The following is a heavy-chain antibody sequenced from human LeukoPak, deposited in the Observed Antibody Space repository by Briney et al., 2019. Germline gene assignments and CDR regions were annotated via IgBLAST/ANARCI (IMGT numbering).Heavy chain of an antibody. Sequence: SETLSLTCAVYGESFSGYFWSWIRQPPGKGLEWIGEINHGGSTNYKPSLKSRVTISVDTSKNQFSLKLSSVTAADTAVYYCARTTTPRVEDYYYYYMDVWGKGTTVTVSS. CDR1: GESFSGYF. V-gene: IGHV4-34*01. D-gene: IGHD1-1*01. CDR3: ARTTTPRVEDYYYYYMDV. CDR2: INHGGST. J-gene: IGHJ6*03.